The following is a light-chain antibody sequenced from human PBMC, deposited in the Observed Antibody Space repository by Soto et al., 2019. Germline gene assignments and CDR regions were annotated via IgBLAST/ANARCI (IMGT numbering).Light chain of an antibody. Sequence: EIVLPQSPGTLSLSPGERGALSCRASQSVSSYLAWYQQKPGQAPRLLIYDASNRATGIPARFSGSGSGTDFTLTISSLEPEDFAVYYCQHRSNWPPITFGQGTRLGIK. J-gene: IGKJ5*01. CDR3: QHRSNWPPIT. CDR2: DAS. CDR1: QSVSSY. V-gene: IGKV3-11*01.